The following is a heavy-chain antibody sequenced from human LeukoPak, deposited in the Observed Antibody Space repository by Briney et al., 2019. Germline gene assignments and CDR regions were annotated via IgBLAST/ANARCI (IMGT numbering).Heavy chain of an antibody. CDR3: ARTYATSIVVVITCFDY. D-gene: IGHD3-22*01. Sequence: SETLSLTCTVSGGSISSSSYYWGWIRQPPGKGLEWIGSIYYSGSTYYNPSLKSRVTISVDTSKNQFSLKLSSVTAADTAVYYCARTYATSIVVVITCFDYWGQGTLVTVSS. V-gene: IGHV4-39*01. J-gene: IGHJ4*02. CDR2: IYYSGST. CDR1: GGSISSSSYY.